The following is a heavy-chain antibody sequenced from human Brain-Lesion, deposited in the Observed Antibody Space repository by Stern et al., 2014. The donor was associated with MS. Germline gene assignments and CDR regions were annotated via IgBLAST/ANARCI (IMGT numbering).Heavy chain of an antibody. D-gene: IGHD6-6*01. CDR3: ARRGDSSSSGFDY. V-gene: IGHV5-51*01. J-gene: IGHJ4*02. CDR2: IWPGDSDT. CDR1: GYRFTSNW. Sequence: VQLVQSGAEVKKPGESLKISCKGSGYRFTSNWIGWVRQMPGKGLEWMGIIWPGDSDTRYSPSFQGQVTISADKSISTDYLQWSSLQASDTAMYYCARRGDSSSSGFDYWGQGTLVIVSS.